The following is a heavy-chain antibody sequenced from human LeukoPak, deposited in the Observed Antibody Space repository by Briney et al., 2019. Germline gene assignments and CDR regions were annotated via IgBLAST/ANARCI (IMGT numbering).Heavy chain of an antibody. CDR3: ASSYGSGSYYTHGFDY. V-gene: IGHV3-23*01. J-gene: IGHJ4*02. D-gene: IGHD3-10*01. CDR1: GFTFSSYA. CDR2: ISGSGGST. Sequence: GGSLRLPCAASGFTFSSYAMSWVRQAPGKGLEWVSAISGSGGSTYYADSVKGRFTISRDNSKNTLYLQMNSLRAEDTAVYYCASSYGSGSYYTHGFDYWGQGTLVTVSS.